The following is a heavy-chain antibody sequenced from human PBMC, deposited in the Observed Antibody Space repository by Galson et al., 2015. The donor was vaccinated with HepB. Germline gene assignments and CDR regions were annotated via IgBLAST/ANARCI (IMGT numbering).Heavy chain of an antibody. CDR3: ARYGPNCSSTSCYHVFDY. D-gene: IGHD2-2*01. Sequence: SCKASGGTFSSYAISWVRQAPGQGLEWMGGIIPIFGTANYAQKFQGRVTITADESTSTAYMELSSLRSEDTAVYYCARYGPNCSSTSCYHVFDYWGQGTLVTVSS. CDR1: GGTFSSYA. J-gene: IGHJ4*02. CDR2: IIPIFGTA. V-gene: IGHV1-69*01.